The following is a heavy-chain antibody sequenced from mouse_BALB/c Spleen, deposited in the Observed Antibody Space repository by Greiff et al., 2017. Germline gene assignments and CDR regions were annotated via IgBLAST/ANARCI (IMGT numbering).Heavy chain of an antibody. CDR3: ARGDYYYGSSYAMDY. D-gene: IGHD1-1*01. CDR1: GYTFTSYY. J-gene: IGHJ4*01. V-gene: IGHV1S56*01. CDR2: IYPGNVNT. Sequence: VQLQQSGPELVKPGASVRISCKASGYTFTSYYIHWVKQRPGQGLEWIGWIYPGNVNTKYNEKFKGKATLTADKSSSTAYMQLSSLTSEDSAVYFCARGDYYYGSSYAMDYWGQGTSVTVSS.